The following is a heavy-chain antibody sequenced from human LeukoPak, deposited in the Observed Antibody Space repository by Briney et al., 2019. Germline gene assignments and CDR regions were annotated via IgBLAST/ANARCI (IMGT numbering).Heavy chain of an antibody. V-gene: IGHV4-30-2*01. CDR2: IYHSGST. CDR1: GGSISSGGYY. CDR3: ARELYDFWSEDAFDI. D-gene: IGHD3-3*01. Sequence: SQTLSLTCTVSGGSISSGGYYWSWIRQPPGKGLEWIGYIYHSGSTYYNPSLKSRVTISVDTSKNQFSLKLSSVTAADTAVYYCARELYDFWSEDAFDIWGQGTMVTVSS. J-gene: IGHJ3*02.